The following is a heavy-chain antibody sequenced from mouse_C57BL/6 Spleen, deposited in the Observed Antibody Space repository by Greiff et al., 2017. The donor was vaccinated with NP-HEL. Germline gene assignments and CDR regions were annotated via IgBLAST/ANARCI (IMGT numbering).Heavy chain of an antibody. D-gene: IGHD2-5*01. CDR3: ARPDYSNPWFAY. CDR2: ISSGGSYT. CDR1: GFTFSSYG. Sequence: EVKLQESGGDLVKPGGSLKLSCAASGFTFSSYGMSWVRQTPDKRLEWVATISSGGSYTYYPDSVKGRFTISRDNAKNTLYLQMSSLKSEDTAMYYCARPDYSNPWFAYWGQGTLVTVSA. V-gene: IGHV5-6*01. J-gene: IGHJ3*01.